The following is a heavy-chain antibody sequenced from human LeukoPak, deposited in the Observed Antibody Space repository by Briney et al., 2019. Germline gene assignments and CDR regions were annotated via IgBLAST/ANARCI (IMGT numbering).Heavy chain of an antibody. CDR2: IYPGDSDA. CDR3: ARVFVGTTNNWFDP. CDR1: GYSFTSYW. D-gene: IGHD1-1*01. J-gene: IGHJ5*02. Sequence: GESLKISCKGSGYSFTSYWIGWVRQMPGKGLEWMGIIYPGDSDARYGPSFQGQVTISADKSISTAYLQWSSLKASDTAMYYCARVFVGTTNNWFDPWSQGTLVTVSS. V-gene: IGHV5-51*01.